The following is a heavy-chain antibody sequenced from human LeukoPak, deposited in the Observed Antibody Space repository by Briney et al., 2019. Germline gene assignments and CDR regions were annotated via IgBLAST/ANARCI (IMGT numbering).Heavy chain of an antibody. Sequence: ASVKVSCKASGGTFISYAISWVRQAPGQGLEWMGGIIPIFGTANYAQKFQGRVTITADESTSTAYMELSSLRSEDTAVYYCASYSGSYWLADYWGQGTLVTVSS. V-gene: IGHV1-69*01. CDR2: IIPIFGTA. J-gene: IGHJ4*02. CDR3: ASYSGSYWLADY. D-gene: IGHD1-26*01. CDR1: GGTFISYA.